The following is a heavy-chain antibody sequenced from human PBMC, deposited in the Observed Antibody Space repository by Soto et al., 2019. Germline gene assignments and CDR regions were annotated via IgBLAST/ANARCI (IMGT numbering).Heavy chain of an antibody. CDR3: ARGLQRRFGGYKGLGHYGMDV. V-gene: IGHV4-34*01. Sequence: SETLSLTCAVYGGSFNDYYWTWIRQSPGKGLEWIGEIHHSGSTDYNPSLKSRVTMSVDTSQSQFSLNLTSVTAADTALYYCARGLQRRFGGYKGLGHYGMDVWGQGTTVTVYS. CDR2: IHHSGST. J-gene: IGHJ6*02. CDR1: GGSFNDYY. D-gene: IGHD5-12*01.